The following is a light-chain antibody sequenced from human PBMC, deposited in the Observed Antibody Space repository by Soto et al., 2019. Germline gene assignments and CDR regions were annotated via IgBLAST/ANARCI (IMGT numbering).Light chain of an antibody. V-gene: IGKV3-15*01. J-gene: IGKJ5*01. CDR1: QSVNSK. CDR2: DAS. Sequence: EIVMTQSPATLSVSPGERATLSCRASQSVNSKLAWYQQKPGQAPRLLIYDASTRATGIPARFSGSGSGTEFTLTISSLQSEDFAVYFCQQYNSWPPITFGQGTRLEIK. CDR3: QQYNSWPPIT.